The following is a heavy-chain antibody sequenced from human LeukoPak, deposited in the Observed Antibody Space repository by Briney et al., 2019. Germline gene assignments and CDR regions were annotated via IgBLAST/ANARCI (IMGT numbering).Heavy chain of an antibody. CDR1: GGTFSSYA. D-gene: IGHD4-11*01. J-gene: IGHJ4*02. V-gene: IGHV1-69*01. Sequence: GSSVKVSCKASGGTFSSYAISWVRQAPGQGLEWMGGIIPIFGTANYAQKFQGRVTITADESTSTAYMELSSLRSEDTAVYYCAGEGSDYSNYGTLDYWGQGTLVTVSS. CDR3: AGEGSDYSNYGTLDY. CDR2: IIPIFGTA.